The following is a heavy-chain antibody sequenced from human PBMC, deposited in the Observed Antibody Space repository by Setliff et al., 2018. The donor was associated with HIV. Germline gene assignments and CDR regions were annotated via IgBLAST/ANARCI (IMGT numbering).Heavy chain of an antibody. V-gene: IGHV4-31*03. CDR2: IYYTGST. J-gene: IGHJ4*02. D-gene: IGHD3-16*01. CDR3: ARGGRKDLTDN. Sequence: SETLSLTCTVSGASISSGAYFWIWIRQHPGKGLEWMGYIYYTGSTYYNLSLKSRMIISLDTSKNRLFLTLNSVTAADTAIYYCARGGRKDLTDNWGQGTLVTVSS. CDR1: GASISSGAYF.